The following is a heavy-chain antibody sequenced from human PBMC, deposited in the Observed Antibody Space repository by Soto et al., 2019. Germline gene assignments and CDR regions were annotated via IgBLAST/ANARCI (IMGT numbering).Heavy chain of an antibody. D-gene: IGHD4-4*01. V-gene: IGHV1-24*01. J-gene: IGHJ6*03. Sequence: QVQLVQSGAEVKKPGASVKVSCKVSGYTLTELSMHWVRQAPGKGLEWMGGFDPEDGETIYAQKFQGRVTMTEDTSTDTAYMERSSLRSEDTAVYYCATGSLDYRNPEKQYYYYYYMDVWGKGTTVTVSS. CDR2: FDPEDGET. CDR3: ATGSLDYRNPEKQYYYYYYMDV. CDR1: GYTLTELS.